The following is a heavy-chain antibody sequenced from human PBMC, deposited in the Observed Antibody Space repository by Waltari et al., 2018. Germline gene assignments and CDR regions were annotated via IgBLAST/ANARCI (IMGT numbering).Heavy chain of an antibody. Sequence: EVQLVESGGGLVKPGGSLRLSCAASGFTFSSYSMNWVRQAPGKGLEWVSSISSSSSYIYYADAVKGRFTISRDNAKNSLYLQMNSLRAEDTAVYYCARDWESGSYPYGSFDYWGQGTLVTVSS. CDR1: GFTFSSYS. D-gene: IGHD1-26*01. J-gene: IGHJ4*02. CDR2: ISSSSSYI. V-gene: IGHV3-21*01. CDR3: ARDWESGSYPYGSFDY.